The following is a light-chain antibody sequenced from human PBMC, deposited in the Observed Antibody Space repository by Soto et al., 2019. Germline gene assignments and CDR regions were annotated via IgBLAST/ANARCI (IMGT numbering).Light chain of an antibody. CDR2: SNN. CDR1: SSNIGSNT. V-gene: IGLV1-44*01. J-gene: IGLJ3*02. CDR3: AAWDDSLNGPV. Sequence: QSVLTQPPSASGTPGQRVTIFCSGSSSNIGSNTVNWYQQLPGTAPKLLIYSNNQRPSGVPDRFSGSKSGTSASLAISGLQSEDEADYYCAAWDDSLNGPVFGGGTELTVL.